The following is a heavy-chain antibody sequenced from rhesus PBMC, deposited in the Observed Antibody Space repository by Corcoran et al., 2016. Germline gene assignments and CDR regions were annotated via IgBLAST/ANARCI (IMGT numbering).Heavy chain of an antibody. CDR1: GGSISSSN. CDR3: ARTKTGYSGSFHFDY. Sequence: QLQLQESGPGLVKPSETLSVTCAVSGGSISSSNWSWIRQAPGKGLEWIGYIYGSGSSTNYNPSRKRRVPLSVDTSKNQLSLKLSSVTAAYTAVDYCARTKTGYSGSFHFDYWGQGVLVTVSS. CDR2: IYGSGSST. V-gene: IGHV4-169*01. J-gene: IGHJ4*01. D-gene: IGHD6-25*01.